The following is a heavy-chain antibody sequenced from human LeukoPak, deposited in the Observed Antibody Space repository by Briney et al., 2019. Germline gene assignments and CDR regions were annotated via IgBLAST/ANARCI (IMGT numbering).Heavy chain of an antibody. V-gene: IGHV7-4-1*02. CDR2: ININIGNP. Sequence: AASVKVSCKPSGYTSTSYAMNWVRQAPGQGLEWMGWININIGNPTYTQAFTGRFVFSLDTSVSTAYLQISSLKAEDTAVYYWARLRVPAARCPNWFDPWGQGTLVTVSS. CDR1: GYTSTSYA. CDR3: ARLRVPAARCPNWFDP. J-gene: IGHJ5*02. D-gene: IGHD2-2*01.